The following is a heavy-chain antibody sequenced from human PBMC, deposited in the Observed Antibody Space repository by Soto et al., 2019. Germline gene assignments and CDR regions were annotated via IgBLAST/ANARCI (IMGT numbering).Heavy chain of an antibody. CDR3: ARDRPNDYGDYYGMDV. D-gene: IGHD4-17*01. CDR2: ISAYNGNT. CDR1: GYTFTSYG. V-gene: IGHV1-18*01. Sequence: ASVKVSCKASGYTFTSYGISWVRQAPGQGLEWMGWISAYNGNTNYAQKLQGRVTMTTDTSTSTAYMELRSLRSDDTAVYYCARDRPNDYGDYYGMDVWGQGTTVTVSS. J-gene: IGHJ6*02.